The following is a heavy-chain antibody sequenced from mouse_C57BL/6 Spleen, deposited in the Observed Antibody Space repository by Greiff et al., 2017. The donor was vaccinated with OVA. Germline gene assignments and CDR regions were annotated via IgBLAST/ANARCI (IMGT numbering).Heavy chain of an antibody. D-gene: IGHD2-4*01. CDR1: GYTFTDYY. CDR3: ARDDYDTYYAMDY. J-gene: IGHJ4*01. V-gene: IGHV1-76*01. Sequence: QVQLKKSGAELVRPGASVKLSCKASGYTFTDYYINWVKQRPGQGLEWIARIYPGSGNTYYNEKFKGKATLTAEKSSSTAYMQLSSLTSEDSAVYCCARDDYDTYYAMDYWGQGTSVTVSS. CDR2: IYPGSGNT.